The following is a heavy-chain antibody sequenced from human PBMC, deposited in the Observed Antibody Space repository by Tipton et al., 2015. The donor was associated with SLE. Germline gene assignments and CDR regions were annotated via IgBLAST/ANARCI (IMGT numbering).Heavy chain of an antibody. CDR3: SRGGYCSGGACYSSLAFDI. D-gene: IGHD2-15*01. V-gene: IGHV4-61*02. J-gene: IGHJ3*02. CDR1: GGSITADAYY. Sequence: TLSLTCIVSGGSITADAYYWSWIRQPAGKGLEWIGRVSGDGSTNYNPSLKGRVTISVDTSKNHFSLNLSSVTAADTAMYYCSRGGYCSGGACYSSLAFDIWGQGTMVIVSS. CDR2: VSGDGST.